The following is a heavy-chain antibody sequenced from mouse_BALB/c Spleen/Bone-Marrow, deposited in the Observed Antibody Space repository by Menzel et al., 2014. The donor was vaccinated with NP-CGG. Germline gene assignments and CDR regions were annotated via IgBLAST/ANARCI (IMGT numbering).Heavy chain of an antibody. D-gene: IGHD2-1*01. V-gene: IGHV1-34*02. Sequence: SGPELVKPGDSVTISCKATGYSFTGYYMYQGKQSHVKNLEWIGRIIHYNGATSYNQNFKDKASLTVDKSTSTSHMELLRLSSAVSAVYYCAREEIFYAVDAYYAMDYWGQGTSVTVSS. CDR3: AREEIFYAVDAYYAMDY. J-gene: IGHJ4*01. CDR2: IIHYNGAT. CDR1: GYSFTGYY.